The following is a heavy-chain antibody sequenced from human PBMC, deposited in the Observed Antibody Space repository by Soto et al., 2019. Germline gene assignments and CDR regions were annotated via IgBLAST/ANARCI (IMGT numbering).Heavy chain of an antibody. V-gene: IGHV3-23*01. CDR1: KFTFSSYS. Sequence: GGSLRLSCAASKFTFSSYSMSWVRQAPGKGLEWVSLISYNAGSTYYADSVKGRFTISRDNSKNTLYLQMNSLRAEDTAVYYCTKDYYVTTDWGQGTLVTVSS. CDR2: ISYNAGST. D-gene: IGHD3-10*02. CDR3: TKDYYVTTD. J-gene: IGHJ4*02.